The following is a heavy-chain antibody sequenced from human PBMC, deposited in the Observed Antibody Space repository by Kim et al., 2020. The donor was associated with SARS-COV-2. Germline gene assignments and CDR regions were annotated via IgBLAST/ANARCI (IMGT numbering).Heavy chain of an antibody. Sequence: DESNKYYADAVKSRFTISRDNAKNTRHLQVNSLGSEDTAVYYCARGRLLVWGQGTTVTVSS. D-gene: IGHD2-15*01. J-gene: IGHJ6*02. CDR3: ARGRLLV. CDR2: DESNK. V-gene: IGHV3-30*01.